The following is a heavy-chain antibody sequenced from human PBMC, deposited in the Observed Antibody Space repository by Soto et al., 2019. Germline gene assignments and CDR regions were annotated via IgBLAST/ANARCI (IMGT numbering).Heavy chain of an antibody. Sequence: SETLSLTCAVSGGSISSSNWWSWVRQPPGKGLEWIGEIYHSGSTNYNPSLKSRVTISVDKSKNQFSLKLSSVTAADTAVYYCARVSGSYSYGMDVWGQGTTVTVSS. CDR1: GGSISSSNW. V-gene: IGHV4-4*02. J-gene: IGHJ6*02. CDR3: ARVSGSYSYGMDV. CDR2: IYHSGST. D-gene: IGHD1-26*01.